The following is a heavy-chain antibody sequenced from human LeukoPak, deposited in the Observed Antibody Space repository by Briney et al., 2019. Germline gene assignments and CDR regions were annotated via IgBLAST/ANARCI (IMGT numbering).Heavy chain of an antibody. CDR1: GGTISRYY. CDR2: IYYSGSP. J-gene: IGHJ3*02. D-gene: IGHD4-17*01. CDR3: ARGTVNTSMKAFDI. Sequence: SETLALNCTVSGGTISRYYWSWIRQPPGKGLEWIGYIYYSGSPNYNPSLKSRVTISVDTSKKQSSLKLSSVTAADKAVYYCARGTVNTSMKAFDIWGQGTMVTVSS. V-gene: IGHV4-59*08.